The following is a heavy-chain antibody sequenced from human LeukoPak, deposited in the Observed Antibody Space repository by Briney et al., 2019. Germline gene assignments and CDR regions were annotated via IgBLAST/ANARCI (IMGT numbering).Heavy chain of an antibody. V-gene: IGHV1-18*01. Sequence: ASVKVSCKASGYTFTSYGISGVRQAPGQGLEWMGWISTYNGNTNYAQKLQGRVTMTTDTSTTTAYMELRSLRSDDTAVYYCAREGYYYDSSGYGTFGYWGQGTLVTVSS. CDR1: GYTFTSYG. CDR2: ISTYNGNT. J-gene: IGHJ4*02. CDR3: AREGYYYDSSGYGTFGY. D-gene: IGHD3-22*01.